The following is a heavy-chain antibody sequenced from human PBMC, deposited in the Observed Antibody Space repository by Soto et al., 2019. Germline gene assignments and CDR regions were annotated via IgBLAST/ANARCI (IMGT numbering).Heavy chain of an antibody. D-gene: IGHD5-18*01. CDR2: IRTSGGST. Sequence: EVQLLESGGGLVQPGGSLRLSCAASGFTFSNYAMSWVRQAPGKGLEWVSTIRTSGGSTYSADSVKGRFTISRDNSKNTLYLTMNSMRAEDTAVYYCARDGLGAYTYGSYYFDYWGQGTLVTVSS. V-gene: IGHV3-23*01. CDR1: GFTFSNYA. CDR3: ARDGLGAYTYGSYYFDY. J-gene: IGHJ4*02.